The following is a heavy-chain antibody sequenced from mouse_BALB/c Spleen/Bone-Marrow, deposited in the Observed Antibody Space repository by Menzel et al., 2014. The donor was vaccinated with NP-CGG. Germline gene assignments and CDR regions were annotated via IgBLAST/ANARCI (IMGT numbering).Heavy chain of an antibody. CDR2: IDPSDSET. CDR3: ARDGNYYFDY. CDR1: GYTFTRYW. J-gene: IGHJ2*01. V-gene: IGHV1-69*02. D-gene: IGHD2-1*01. Sequence: QVQLQQSGAELVKPGAPVKLSCKASGYTFTRYWMNWVKQRPGRGLEWIGRIDPSDSETHYNQKFKDKATLTVDKSSSTAYIQLSSLTSGDSAVYYCARDGNYYFDYWGQGTTPTVSS.